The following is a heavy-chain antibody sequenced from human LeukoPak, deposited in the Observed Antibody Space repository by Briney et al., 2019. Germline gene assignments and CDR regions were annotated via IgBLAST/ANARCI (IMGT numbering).Heavy chain of an antibody. V-gene: IGHV3-7*01. CDR1: GFTFSSYW. J-gene: IGHJ4*02. Sequence: GGSLRLSCAASGFTFSSYWMSWVRQAPGKGLEWLANIKQDGSETYYVDSVKGRFTISRDNAKNSLYLQMNSLRADDTAVYYCARDKVVGATYFDYWGQGTLVTVSS. CDR2: IKQDGSET. D-gene: IGHD1-26*01. CDR3: ARDKVVGATYFDY.